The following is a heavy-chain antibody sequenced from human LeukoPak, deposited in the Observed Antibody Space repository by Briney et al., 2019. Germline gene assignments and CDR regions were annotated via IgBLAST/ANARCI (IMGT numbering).Heavy chain of an antibody. V-gene: IGHV4-34*01. J-gene: IGHJ4*02. D-gene: IGHD4-11*01. CDR3: ARGDHQGYSRRFDY. CDR1: GGSFSGYY. Sequence: SETLSLTCAVCGGSFSGYYWSWIRQPPGKGLEWIGEINHSGSTNYNPSLKSRVTISVDTSKNQFSLKLSSVTAADTAVYYCARGDHQGYSRRFDYWGQGTLVTVSS. CDR2: INHSGST.